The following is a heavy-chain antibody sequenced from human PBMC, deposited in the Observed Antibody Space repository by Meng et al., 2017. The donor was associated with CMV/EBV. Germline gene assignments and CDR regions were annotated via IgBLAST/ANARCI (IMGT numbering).Heavy chain of an antibody. Sequence: LQESGPGLVKPSETLSLTCTVSGGSISSSSYYWGWIRQPPGKGLEWIGSIYYSGSTYYNPSLKSLVTISVDTSKNQFSLKLSSVTAADTAVYYCARGGIAAAGLHWGQGTLVTVSS. D-gene: IGHD6-13*01. J-gene: IGHJ4*02. CDR3: ARGGIAAAGLH. V-gene: IGHV4-39*07. CDR2: IYYSGST. CDR1: GGSISSSSYY.